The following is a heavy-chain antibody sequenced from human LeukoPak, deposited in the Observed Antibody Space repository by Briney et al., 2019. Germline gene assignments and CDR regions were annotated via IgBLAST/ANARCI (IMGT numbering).Heavy chain of an antibody. D-gene: IGHD3-10*01. Sequence: GASVKVSCKASGYTFTGYGISWVRQAPGQGLEWMGWISGYNGNTDYAQTLQGRVTMTTDTSTSTAYMELRSLRSDDTAVYYCARPNYRGGSGSYGGTNWFDPWGQGTLVTVSS. CDR3: ARPNYRGGSGSYGGTNWFDP. CDR2: ISGYNGNT. CDR1: GYTFTGYG. J-gene: IGHJ5*02. V-gene: IGHV1-18*01.